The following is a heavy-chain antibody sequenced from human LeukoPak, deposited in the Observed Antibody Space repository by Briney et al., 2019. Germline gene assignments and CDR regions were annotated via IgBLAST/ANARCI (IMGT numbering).Heavy chain of an antibody. V-gene: IGHV3-74*01. CDR2: INGDASST. Sequence: GVSLRLSCAASGFTFSSYWMHWVRQAPGKGLVWVSRINGDASSTSYADSVKGRFTISRDNAKNTLYLQMNSLRAEDTAMYYCARVFAGFDYWGQGTLVTVTS. CDR3: ARVFAGFDY. D-gene: IGHD3-3*01. J-gene: IGHJ4*02. CDR1: GFTFSSYW.